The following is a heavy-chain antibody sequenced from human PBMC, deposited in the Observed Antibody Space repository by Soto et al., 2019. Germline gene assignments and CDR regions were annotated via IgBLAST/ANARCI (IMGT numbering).Heavy chain of an antibody. CDR2: ISGSGGST. D-gene: IGHD1-26*01. J-gene: IGHJ4*02. CDR1: GFTFSSYA. V-gene: IGHV3-23*01. CDR3: ATAKWELPHFDY. Sequence: EVQLLESGGGLVQPGGALRLSCAASGFTFSSYAMSWVRQAPGKGLEWVSAISGSGGSTYYADSVKGRFTISRDNSKNTLYLQMNSLRAEDTAVYYCATAKWELPHFDYWGQGTLVTVSS.